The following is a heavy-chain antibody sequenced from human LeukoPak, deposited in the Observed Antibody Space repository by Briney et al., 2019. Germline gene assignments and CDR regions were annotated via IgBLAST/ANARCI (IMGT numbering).Heavy chain of an antibody. V-gene: IGHV3-11*05. D-gene: IGHD5-18*01. CDR3: AKDGYSYGSNYLDY. CDR1: GFTFSDYY. CDR2: ISSSSSHT. Sequence: PGGSLRLSCAASGFTFSDYYMSWVRQAPGKGLEWVSYISSSSSHTNYADSVKGRFTISRDNSKNTLYLQMNSLRAEDTAVYYCAKDGYSYGSNYLDYWGQGTLVTVSS. J-gene: IGHJ4*02.